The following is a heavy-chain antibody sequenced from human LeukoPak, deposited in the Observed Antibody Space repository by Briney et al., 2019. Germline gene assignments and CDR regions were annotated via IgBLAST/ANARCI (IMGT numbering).Heavy chain of an antibody. V-gene: IGHV3-23*01. CDR2: ISGSGGST. Sequence: GGSLRLSCAVSGIILSNYGMSWVRQAPGKGLEWVAGISGSGGSTYYADSVKGRFTISRDNSKNTLYLQMISLRAEGTAVYFCAKRGVVIRVILVGFHKEAYYFDSWGQGALVTVSS. CDR3: AKRGVVIRVILVGFHKEAYYFDS. J-gene: IGHJ4*02. D-gene: IGHD3-22*01. CDR1: GIILSNYG.